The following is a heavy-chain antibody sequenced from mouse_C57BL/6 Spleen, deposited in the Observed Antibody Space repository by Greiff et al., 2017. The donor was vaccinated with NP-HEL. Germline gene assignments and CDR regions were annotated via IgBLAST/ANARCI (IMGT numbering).Heavy chain of an antibody. CDR3: AIHTLHYFDY. Sequence: EVKVVESGGGLVKPGGSLKLSCAASGFTFSSYAMSWVRQTPEKRLEWVATISDGGSYTYYPDNVKGRYTISRDNSKNNLYLQISHLKSEDTAMYYFAIHTLHYFDYWGQGTTLTVSS. D-gene: IGHD5-1-1*01. CDR2: ISDGGSYT. J-gene: IGHJ2*01. V-gene: IGHV5-4*03. CDR1: GFTFSSYA.